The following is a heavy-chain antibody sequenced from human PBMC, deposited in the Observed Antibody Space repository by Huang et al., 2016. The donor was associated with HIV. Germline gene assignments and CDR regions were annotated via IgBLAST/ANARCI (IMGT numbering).Heavy chain of an antibody. J-gene: IGHJ4*02. CDR1: GGTFSSYA. Sequence: QVQLVQSGAEVKKPGSSVKVSCKASGGTFSSYAISWVRPAPGQGLEWMGGIIPIFGTASCARKFRGRVTSTADESTSTAYMELSSLRSEDTAVYYCARARGYYDSSVSYYFDYWGQGTLVTVSS. V-gene: IGHV1-69*13. CDR2: IIPIFGTA. D-gene: IGHD3-22*01. CDR3: ARARGYYDSSVSYYFDY.